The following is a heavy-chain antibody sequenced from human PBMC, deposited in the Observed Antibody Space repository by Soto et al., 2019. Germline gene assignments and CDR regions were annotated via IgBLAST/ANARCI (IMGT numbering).Heavy chain of an antibody. CDR2: ITSSSSYI. D-gene: IGHD4-17*01. CDR3: ARATVTTGRIGDFDM. CDR1: GFTFSSYS. V-gene: IGHV3-21*01. J-gene: IGHJ3*02. Sequence: EVQLVASGGGLVKPGGSLRLSCAASGFTFSSYSMNWVRQAPGKGLEWVSSITSSSSYINYADSVKGRFTISRDNAKNSLYLQTNSLRAEDTAVYYCARATVTTGRIGDFDMWGQGTMVTVSS.